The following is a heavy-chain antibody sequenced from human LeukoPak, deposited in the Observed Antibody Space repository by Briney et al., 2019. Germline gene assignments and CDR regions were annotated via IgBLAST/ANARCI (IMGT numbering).Heavy chain of an antibody. CDR3: ARDVAVSDY. V-gene: IGHV3-33*08. CDR2: IRYDGSNK. CDR1: GFTFSSYG. J-gene: IGHJ4*02. Sequence: PGGSLRLSCAASGFTFSSYGMHWVRQAPGKGLEWVAVIRYDGSNKYYADSVKGRFTISRDNSKNTLYLQMNSLGAEDTAVYYCARDVAVSDYWGQGTLVTVSS. D-gene: IGHD6-19*01.